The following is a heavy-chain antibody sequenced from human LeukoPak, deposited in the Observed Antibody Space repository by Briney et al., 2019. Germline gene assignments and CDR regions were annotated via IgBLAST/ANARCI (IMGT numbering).Heavy chain of an antibody. Sequence: PGGSLRPSCAASGCTFSTYSMNWVRQAPGKGLEWVSSIDYTSSHIYYVDSVKGRFTVSRDNAKNSLYLQMNSLRAEDTAVYYCARAADGSGRGAFDIWGQGTMVTVSS. D-gene: IGHD3-10*01. V-gene: IGHV3-21*01. CDR1: GCTFSTYS. J-gene: IGHJ3*02. CDR3: ARAADGSGRGAFDI. CDR2: IDYTSSHI.